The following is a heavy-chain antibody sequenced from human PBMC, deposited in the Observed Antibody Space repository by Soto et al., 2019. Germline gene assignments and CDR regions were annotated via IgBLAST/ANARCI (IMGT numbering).Heavy chain of an antibody. V-gene: IGHV3-30*03. D-gene: IGHD1-1*01. CDR2: ISYDGSNK. J-gene: IGHJ5*02. CDR1: GFTFSSYG. Sequence: SLRLSCAASGFTFSSYGMHWVRQAPGKGLEWVAVISYDGSNKYYADSVKGRFTISRDNSKNTLYLQMDDLRAEDTAMFFCARGAEMSSLTKWFDPWGQGTLVTVSS. CDR3: ARGAEMSSLTKWFDP.